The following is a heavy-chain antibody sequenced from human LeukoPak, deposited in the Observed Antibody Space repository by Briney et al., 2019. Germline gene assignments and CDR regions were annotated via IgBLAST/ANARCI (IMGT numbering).Heavy chain of an antibody. CDR3: ARGDLPYSSSWGNWFDP. CDR1: GLSFSSYG. D-gene: IGHD6-13*01. V-gene: IGHV3-30*03. J-gene: IGHJ5*02. Sequence: GGSLRLSCAASGLSFSSYGMHWVRQAPGKGLEWVAVISYDGSNKYYADSVKGRFTISRDNSKNTLYLQMSSLRAEDTAVYYCARGDLPYSSSWGNWFDPWGQGTLVTVSS. CDR2: ISYDGSNK.